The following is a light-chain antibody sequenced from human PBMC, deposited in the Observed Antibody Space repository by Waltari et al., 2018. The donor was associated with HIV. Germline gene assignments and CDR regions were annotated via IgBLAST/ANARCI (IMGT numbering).Light chain of an antibody. CDR3: HSRDTDGDHYV. V-gene: IGLV3-19*01. J-gene: IGLJ1*01. Sequence: SSELTPDPVVSVALGQTIKISCQGASLRRFFAHWYQHRPGQAPVLVVYGGNRRPSGIPARFSASNSGNTSSLIISNSQAVDEADYFCHSRDTDGDHYVFGSGTRVIV. CDR2: GGN. CDR1: SLRRFF.